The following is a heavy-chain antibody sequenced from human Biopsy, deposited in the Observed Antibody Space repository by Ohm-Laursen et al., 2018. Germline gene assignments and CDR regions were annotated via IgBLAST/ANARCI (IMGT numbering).Heavy chain of an antibody. CDR2: IRGSGLTT. Sequence: SLRLSCAATGFILNNYGLSWVRQAPGKGLEWVSAIRGSGLTTFYTDSVKGRFTISRDNSKNTLSLQMNSLRAEDTAIYYCTWRYGDSPLWGQGTMVTVSS. CDR1: GFILNNYG. D-gene: IGHD4-17*01. CDR3: TWRYGDSPL. J-gene: IGHJ3*01. V-gene: IGHV3-23*01.